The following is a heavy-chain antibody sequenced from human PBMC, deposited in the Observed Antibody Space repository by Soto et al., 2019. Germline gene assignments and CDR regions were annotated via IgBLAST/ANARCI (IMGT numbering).Heavy chain of an antibody. CDR2: INAGNGNT. CDR1: GYTFTSYA. J-gene: IGHJ4*02. V-gene: IGHV1-3*01. CDR3: AKDSRVPMVRGVIIPPGY. Sequence: ASVKVSCKASGYTFTSYAMHWVRQAPGQRLEWMGWINAGNGNTKYSQKFQGRVTITRDTSASTAYMELSSLRSEDTALYYCAKDSRVPMVRGVIIPPGYWGQGTLVTVS. D-gene: IGHD3-10*01.